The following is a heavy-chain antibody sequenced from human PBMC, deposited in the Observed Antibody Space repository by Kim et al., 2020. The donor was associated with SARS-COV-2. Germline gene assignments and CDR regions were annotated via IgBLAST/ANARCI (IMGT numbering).Heavy chain of an antibody. CDR2: INPSGGST. Sequence: ASVKVSCKASGYTFTSYYMHWVRQAPGQGLEWMGIINPSGGSTSYAQKFQGRVTMTRDTSTSTVYMELSSLRSEDTAVYYCARDSITMVRGVIIAALEAFDIWGQGTMVTVSS. J-gene: IGHJ3*02. CDR3: ARDSITMVRGVIIAALEAFDI. D-gene: IGHD3-10*01. V-gene: IGHV1-46*01. CDR1: GYTFTSYY.